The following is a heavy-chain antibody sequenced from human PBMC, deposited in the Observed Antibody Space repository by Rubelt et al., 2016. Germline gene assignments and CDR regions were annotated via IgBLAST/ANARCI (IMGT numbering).Heavy chain of an antibody. CDR1: GFSFRTYS. J-gene: IGHJ4*02. V-gene: IGHV3-48*02. D-gene: IGHD3-10*01. CDR3: ARDSSWVRGVSCFDY. CDR2: ISSSSSTI. Sequence: EVQLVESGGGLVQPGGSLRLSCGASGFSFRTYSMNWVRQAPGKGLEWVSYISSSSSTIYYADSVKGRFTISRDNAKNSLYLQMNSLRDEDTAVYYCARDSSWVRGVSCFDYWGQGTLVTVSS.